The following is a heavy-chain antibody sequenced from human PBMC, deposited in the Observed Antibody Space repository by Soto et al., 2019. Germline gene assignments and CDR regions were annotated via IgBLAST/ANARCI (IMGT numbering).Heavy chain of an antibody. CDR2: IKQDGGEK. Sequence: EVQLVESGGGLVQPGGSLRLSCAASGFTFSGCWMNWVRQAPGKGLEWVANIKQDGGEKYYVDSVKGRFTISRDNAKNSLYLQMNSLRAEDTAVYYCARDRWWLVHWGQGTLVTVSS. CDR1: GFTFSGCW. V-gene: IGHV3-7*01. J-gene: IGHJ4*02. D-gene: IGHD6-19*01. CDR3: ARDRWWLVH.